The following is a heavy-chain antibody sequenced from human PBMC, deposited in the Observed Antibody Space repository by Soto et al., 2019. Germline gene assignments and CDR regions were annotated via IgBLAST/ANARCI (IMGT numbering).Heavy chain of an antibody. D-gene: IGHD2-15*01. Sequence: QVQLVQSGAEVKKPGASVKVSCKASGYTFTSYAMHWVRQAPGQRREWMGWINAGNGNTKYSQKFQGRVTITRDTSDSTAYMELSSQRSEDTAVYYCARVCSGGSCSQLDYWGQGTLVPGSS. V-gene: IGHV1-3*01. CDR2: INAGNGNT. CDR3: ARVCSGGSCSQLDY. J-gene: IGHJ4*02. CDR1: GYTFTSYA.